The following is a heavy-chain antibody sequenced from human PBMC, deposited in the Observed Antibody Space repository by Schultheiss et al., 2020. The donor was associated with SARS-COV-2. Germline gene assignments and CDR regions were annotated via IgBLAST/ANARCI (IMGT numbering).Heavy chain of an antibody. J-gene: IGHJ6*02. CDR2: IYYSGST. D-gene: IGHD3-10*01. V-gene: IGHV4-59*01. CDR1: GGSISSYY. Sequence: SETLSLTCTVSGGSISSYYWSWIRQPPGKGLEWIGYIYYSGSTYYNPSLKSRVTISVDTSKNQFSLKLSSVTAADTAVYYCARERIGSGSYYMVYYYGMDVWGQGTTVTVSS. CDR3: ARERIGSGSYYMVYYYGMDV.